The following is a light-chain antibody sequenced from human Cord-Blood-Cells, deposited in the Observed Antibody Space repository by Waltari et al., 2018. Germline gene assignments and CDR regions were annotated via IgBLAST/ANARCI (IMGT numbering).Light chain of an antibody. J-gene: IGLJ3*02. Sequence: QSALTPPASVSGSPGQSITLSCTGTSSAGGSYNRVSWYQQHPGKAPKLLIYEGSKRPSGVSNLFSGYKSGNTASLTISGLQAGDGADYYCCSDAGRSSWVCGGGTTLPVL. CDR3: CSDAGRSSWV. CDR1: SSAGGSYNR. CDR2: EGS. V-gene: IGLV2-23*01.